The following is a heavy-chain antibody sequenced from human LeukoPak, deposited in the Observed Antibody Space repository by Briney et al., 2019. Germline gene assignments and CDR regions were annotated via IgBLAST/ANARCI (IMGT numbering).Heavy chain of an antibody. CDR2: ISSGGSII. CDR1: GSNFSDYY. Sequence: PGGSLRLSCAASGSNFSDYYMSWIRQAPGKGLEWISFISSGGSIIYSAASVKGRFTISRDNAKNSLYLQMNSLRAEDTAVYYCVREGESFYDYWGQGTLVTVSS. CDR3: VREGESFYDY. J-gene: IGHJ4*02. V-gene: IGHV3-11*01. D-gene: IGHD5/OR15-5a*01.